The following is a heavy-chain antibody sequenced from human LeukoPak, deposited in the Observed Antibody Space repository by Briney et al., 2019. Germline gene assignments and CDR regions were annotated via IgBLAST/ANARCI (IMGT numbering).Heavy chain of an antibody. J-gene: IGHJ4*02. V-gene: IGHV1-2*02. CDR1: GYTFTGYY. D-gene: IGHD1-14*01. Sequence: GASVKVSCKASGYTFTGYYMHWVRQAPGQGLEWMGWINPNSGGTNYAQKFQGRVTMTRDTSISTAYMELSRLRSDDTAVYYCARVYPNRGGWRDYWGQGTLVTVSS. CDR2: INPNSGGT. CDR3: ARVYPNRGGWRDY.